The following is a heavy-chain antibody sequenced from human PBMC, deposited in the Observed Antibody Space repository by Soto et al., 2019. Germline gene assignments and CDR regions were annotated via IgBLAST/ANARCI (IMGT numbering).Heavy chain of an antibody. D-gene: IGHD5-18*01. CDR3: ANFGYSYGKGFYYGMDV. CDR2: ISGSGGST. J-gene: IGHJ6*02. V-gene: IGHV3-23*01. Sequence: TGGSLRLSCAASGFTFSSYAMSWVRQAPGKGLEWVSAISGSGGSTYYADSVKGRFTISRDNSKNTLYLQMNSLRAEDTAVYYCANFGYSYGKGFYYGMDVWGQGTTVTVSS. CDR1: GFTFSSYA.